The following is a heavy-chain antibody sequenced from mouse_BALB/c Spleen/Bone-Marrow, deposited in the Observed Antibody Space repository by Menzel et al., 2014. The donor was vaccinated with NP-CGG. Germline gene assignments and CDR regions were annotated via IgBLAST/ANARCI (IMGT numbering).Heavy chain of an antibody. CDR1: GFNITDTY. Sequence: EVQLQQSGAELVKPGASVKLSCTASGFNITDTYMHWVKQRPEQGLEWIGRIDPANGNTKYDPKFQGKATITADTSSDTAYLQLSSLTSEDTAVYYCARWEYYAMDYWGQGTSVTGAS. V-gene: IGHV14-3*02. CDR3: ARWEYYAMDY. D-gene: IGHD4-1*01. CDR2: IDPANGNT. J-gene: IGHJ4*01.